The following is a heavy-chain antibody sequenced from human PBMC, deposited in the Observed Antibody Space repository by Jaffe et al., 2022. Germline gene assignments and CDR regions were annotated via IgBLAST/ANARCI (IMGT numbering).Heavy chain of an antibody. CDR1: GYPISSGYF. CDR3: VRLGPYSTNLNIYYTFYMDV. Sequence: QVQLQESGPGLVKPSETLSLNCSVSGYPISSGYFWAWIRQPPEKGLEWIGYVYRGGGTYYNPSLGSRVTISVDTSKNQFSLKVTSVTAADSAVYYCVRLGPYSTNLNIYYTFYMDVWGKGTTVTVSS. J-gene: IGHJ6*03. CDR2: VYRGGGT. V-gene: IGHV4-38-2*02. D-gene: IGHD6-13*01.